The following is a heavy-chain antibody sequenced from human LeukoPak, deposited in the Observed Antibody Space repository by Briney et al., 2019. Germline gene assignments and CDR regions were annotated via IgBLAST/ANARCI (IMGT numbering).Heavy chain of an antibody. CDR3: ARVLAVAGIYYYYYYYMDV. J-gene: IGHJ6*03. CDR2: INHSGST. CDR1: GGSFSGYY. D-gene: IGHD6-19*01. Sequence: TSETLSLTCAVYGGSFSGYYWSWIRQPPGKGLEWIGEINHSGSTNYNPSLKSRVTISVDTSKNKFSLKLSSVTAADTAVYYCARVLAVAGIYYYYYYYMDVWGKGTTVTVSS. V-gene: IGHV4-34*01.